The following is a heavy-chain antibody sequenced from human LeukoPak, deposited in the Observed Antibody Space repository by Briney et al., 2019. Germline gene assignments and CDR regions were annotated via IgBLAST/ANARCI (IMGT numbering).Heavy chain of an antibody. CDR2: IKQDGSET. V-gene: IGHV3-7*03. J-gene: IGHJ4*02. CDR3: ARDRPSGWPFDY. Sequence: GSLRLSCAASGFTFRSYWMSWVRQAPGKGLEWVANIKQDGSETYYVDSVKGRFTISRDNVKNSLYLQMNSLRAEDTAVYYCARDRPSGWPFDYWGQGTLVTVSS. CDR1: GFTFRSYW. D-gene: IGHD6-19*01.